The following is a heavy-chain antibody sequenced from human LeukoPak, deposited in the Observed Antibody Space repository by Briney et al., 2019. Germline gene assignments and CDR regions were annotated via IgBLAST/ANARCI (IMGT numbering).Heavy chain of an antibody. CDR1: GYTFSDYY. CDR2: IDPNRGAT. CDR3: ARKIEVDTIGRFDY. D-gene: IGHD5-24*01. Sequence: ASVKVSCKASGYTFSDYYIHWVRQAPGQGLEWMGWIDPNRGATNYEQKFHGRVTMTSDTSMSTASMELNRLTSDDTGVYFCARKIEVDTIGRFDYWGLGTLVRVSS. J-gene: IGHJ4*02. V-gene: IGHV1-2*02.